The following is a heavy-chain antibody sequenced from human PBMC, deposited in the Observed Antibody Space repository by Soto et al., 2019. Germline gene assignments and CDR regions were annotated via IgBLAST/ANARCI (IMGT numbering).Heavy chain of an antibody. Sequence: EVQLLESGGGLVQPGGSLRLSCAASGFTFSSYAMSWVRQAPGKGLEWVSAISGSGGSTYYADSVKGRFTISRDNSKNTLYRQMNSLRAEDTAVYYCAKVPVGYYDSSGYYYYFDYWGQGTLVTVSS. CDR1: GFTFSSYA. CDR2: ISGSGGST. CDR3: AKVPVGYYDSSGYYYYFDY. V-gene: IGHV3-23*01. D-gene: IGHD3-22*01. J-gene: IGHJ4*02.